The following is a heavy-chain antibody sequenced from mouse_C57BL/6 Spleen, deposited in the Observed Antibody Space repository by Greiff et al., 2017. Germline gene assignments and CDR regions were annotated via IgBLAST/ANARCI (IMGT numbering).Heavy chain of an antibody. D-gene: IGHD2-1*01. CDR3: AKIYYGNEGYFDV. CDR2: ICPGDGDT. V-gene: IGHV1-82*01. CDR1: GYAFSSSW. J-gene: IGHJ1*03. Sequence: QVQLQQSGPELVKPGASVKISCKASGYAFSSSWMNWVKQRPGKGLEWIGRICPGDGDTNSNGKFKGKATLTADKSSSTAYMQLSSLTSEDSAVYFCAKIYYGNEGYFDVWGTGTTVTVSS.